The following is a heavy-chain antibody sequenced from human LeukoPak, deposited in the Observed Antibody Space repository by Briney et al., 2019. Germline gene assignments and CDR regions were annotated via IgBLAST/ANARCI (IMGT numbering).Heavy chain of an antibody. Sequence: GGSLRLSCAASGFTFSNTWMNWVRQAPGKGLQWVGRIQSKTDGGTTEYAAPVKGRFTISRDDSKTTLYLQMNSLKTEDTAVYYCATLTVRGVINIWGQGTLVTVSS. V-gene: IGHV3-15*01. CDR3: ATLTVRGVINI. D-gene: IGHD3-10*01. J-gene: IGHJ4*02. CDR2: IQSKTDGGTT. CDR1: GFTFSNTW.